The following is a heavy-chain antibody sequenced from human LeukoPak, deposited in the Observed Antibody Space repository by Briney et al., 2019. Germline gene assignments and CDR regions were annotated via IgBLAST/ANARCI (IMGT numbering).Heavy chain of an antibody. CDR2: IYSGGSA. J-gene: IGHJ4*02. CDR3: ARDGSLYYGSGSYTFDY. D-gene: IGHD3-10*01. Sequence: GGSLRLSCAASGFTVSSNYMSWVCQAPGKGLEWVSVIYSGGSAYYADSVKGRFTISRDNSKNTLYLQMNSLRAEDTAVYYCARDGSLYYGSGSYTFDYWGQGTLVTVSS. V-gene: IGHV3-66*01. CDR1: GFTVSSNY.